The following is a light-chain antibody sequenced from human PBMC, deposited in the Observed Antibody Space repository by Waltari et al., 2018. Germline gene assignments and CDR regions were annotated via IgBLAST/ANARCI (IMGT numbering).Light chain of an antibody. J-gene: IGLJ3*02. CDR3: ASWDDSLNGHWV. Sequence: QSVLTQPPSASGTPGPRVTISCSGSSSHLGTNVVNWYQQVPGTAPKLLIYRNDLRPSGVPDRFSASKSGTAASLAISGLQSEDEAEYYCASWDDSLNGHWVFGGGTKVTVL. CDR1: SSHLGTNV. CDR2: RND. V-gene: IGLV1-44*01.